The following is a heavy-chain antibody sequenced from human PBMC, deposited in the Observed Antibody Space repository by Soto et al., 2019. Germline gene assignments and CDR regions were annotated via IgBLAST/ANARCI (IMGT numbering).Heavy chain of an antibody. J-gene: IGHJ5*02. CDR3: AGGNWFDP. Sequence: QVQLKQWGAGVLKPSETLSLTCAVYGASFSGYDWSWIRQSPGKGLEWIGEINHSGSTNYNPSLKSRVTISVDTSKNQFSLKLRSVTAADTAVYYCAGGNWFDPWGQGTLVTVSS. V-gene: IGHV4-34*01. CDR2: INHSGST. CDR1: GASFSGYD.